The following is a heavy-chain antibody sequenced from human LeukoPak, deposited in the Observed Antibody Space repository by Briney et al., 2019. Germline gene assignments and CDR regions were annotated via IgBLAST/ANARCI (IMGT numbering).Heavy chain of an antibody. CDR1: GYSFTSYW. V-gene: IGHV5-51*01. Sequence: TGEPLKICSKASGYSFTSYWSGCVRQMPGKRLEWSGISYSGAADTRYSPSLQGEVTISADKPISTAYLQWSSLKASHTAMYFCARLSTAYYFDYCGQGTLVTASS. CDR2: SYSGAADT. CDR3: ARLSTAYYFDY. D-gene: IGHD2-8*02. J-gene: IGHJ4*02.